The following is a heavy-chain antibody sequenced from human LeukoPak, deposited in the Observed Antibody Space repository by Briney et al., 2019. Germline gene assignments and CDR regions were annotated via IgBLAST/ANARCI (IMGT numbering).Heavy chain of an antibody. D-gene: IGHD4-17*01. Sequence: PGGSLRLSCAASGFTFDDYAMHWVRQAPGKGLEWVSLISGDGGSTYYADSVKGRFTISRDNSKNTLYLQMNSLRAEDTAVYYCARWTTLHFDYWGQGTLVTVSS. J-gene: IGHJ4*02. V-gene: IGHV3-43*02. CDR3: ARWTTLHFDY. CDR1: GFTFDDYA. CDR2: ISGDGGST.